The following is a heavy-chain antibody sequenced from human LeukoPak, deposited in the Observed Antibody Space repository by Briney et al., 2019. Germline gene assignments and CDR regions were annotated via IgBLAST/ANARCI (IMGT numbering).Heavy chain of an antibody. J-gene: IGHJ5*02. CDR3: ARENRYYDFWSGYYTLWKNWFDP. D-gene: IGHD3-3*01. V-gene: IGHV4-34*01. CDR1: GGSFSGYY. CDR2: INHSGST. Sequence: PSETLSLTCAVYGGSFSGYYWSWIRQPPGKGLEWIGEINHSGSTNYNPSLKSRVTISVDTSKNQFSLKLSSVTAADTAVYYCARENRYYDFWSGYYTLWKNWFDPWGQGTLVTVSS.